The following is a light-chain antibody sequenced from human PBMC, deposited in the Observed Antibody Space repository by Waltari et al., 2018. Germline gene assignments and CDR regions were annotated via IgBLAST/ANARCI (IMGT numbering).Light chain of an antibody. J-gene: IGLJ2*01. CDR1: SSNIGNYF. V-gene: IGLV1-51*01. CDR3: ATWDNSLTDVV. Sequence: QSVLTQPPSVSAAPGQQVTISCSGSSSNIGNYFVSWYHQLTGAAPKLLIYDNNKRPSGIPDRFSASKSGTSATLDITGLQIGDEADYYCATWDNSLTDVVFGGGTKLTVL. CDR2: DNN.